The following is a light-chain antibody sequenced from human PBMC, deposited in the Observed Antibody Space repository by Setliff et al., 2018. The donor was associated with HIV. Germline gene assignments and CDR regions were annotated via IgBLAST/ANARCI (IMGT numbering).Light chain of an antibody. J-gene: IGKJ4*01. CDR2: WAS. V-gene: IGKV4-1*01. CDR3: QQYYSTLLT. Sequence: DIVMTQSPDSLAVSLSERATINCKSSQSVFYSSNNKNYLAWYQQKPGQPPRLLIYWASTRKSGVPDRFSGSGSGTDFTLTISSLQAEDVAVYYCQQYYSTLLTFGGGTKV. CDR1: QSVFYSSNNKNY.